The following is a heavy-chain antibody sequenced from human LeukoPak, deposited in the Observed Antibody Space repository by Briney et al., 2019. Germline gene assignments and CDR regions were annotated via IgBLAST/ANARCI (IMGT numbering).Heavy chain of an antibody. CDR2: IYYSGST. Sequence: SETLSLTCTVSGGSISSSSYYWGWIRQPPGKGLEWIGSIYYSGSTYYNPSLKSRVTISVDTSKNQFSLKLSSVTAADTAVYYCARPRLAAAVTTFYYYDYIDVWGKGTTVTISS. CDR3: ARPRLAAAVTTFYYYDYIDV. CDR1: GGSISSSSYY. V-gene: IGHV4-39*01. D-gene: IGHD6-13*01. J-gene: IGHJ6*03.